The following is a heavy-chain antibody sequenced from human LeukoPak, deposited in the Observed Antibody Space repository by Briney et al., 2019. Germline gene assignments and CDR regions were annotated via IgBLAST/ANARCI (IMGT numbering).Heavy chain of an antibody. CDR3: ARSIAVAATGFDY. J-gene: IGHJ4*02. CDR1: GYAFIGYY. Sequence: GASVKVSCKAFGYAFIGYYMHWVRQASGQGLEWMGWINPNSGDTNYAQKFQGRVTMTRDTSISTAYMELSRLRSDDTAVFYCARSIAVAATGFDYWGQGTLVTASS. CDR2: INPNSGDT. V-gene: IGHV1-2*02. D-gene: IGHD6-19*01.